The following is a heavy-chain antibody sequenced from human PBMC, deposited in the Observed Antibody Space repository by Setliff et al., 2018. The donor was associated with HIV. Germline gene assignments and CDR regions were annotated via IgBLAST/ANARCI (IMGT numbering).Heavy chain of an antibody. Sequence: SETLSLTCAVYGGSFSGYYWSWIRQPPGKGLEWIGEVNHSGSTNYNPSLKSRLTMSIDTSKSHFSLNLNSVTAADTAVYYCAGGTTSITFDYWSQGTLVTVSS. J-gene: IGHJ4*02. CDR3: AGGTTSITFDY. CDR2: VNHSGST. V-gene: IGHV4-34*09. D-gene: IGHD1-1*01. CDR1: GGSFSGYY.